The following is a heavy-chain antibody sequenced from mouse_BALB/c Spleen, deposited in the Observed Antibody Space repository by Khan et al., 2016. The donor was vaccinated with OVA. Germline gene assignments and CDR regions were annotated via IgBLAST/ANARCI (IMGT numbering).Heavy chain of an antibody. D-gene: IGHD3-3*01. CDR2: ISYSGST. CDR1: GYSITSDYA. CDR3: TGGRAY. Sequence: EVQLQESGPGLVKPSQSLSLTCTVTGYSITSDYAWNWIRQFPGNKLEWMGYISYSGSTSNTPSLKSRISITRDTSKNQLFMQLNSVTTEDTATYYCTGGRAYGGQGTLVTVSA. J-gene: IGHJ3*01. V-gene: IGHV3-2*02.